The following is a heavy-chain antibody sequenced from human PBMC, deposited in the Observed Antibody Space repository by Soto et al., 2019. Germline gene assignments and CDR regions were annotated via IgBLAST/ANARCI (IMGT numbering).Heavy chain of an antibody. D-gene: IGHD1-1*01. V-gene: IGHV4-39*01. CDR1: GGSIISSSYY. Sequence: SETLSLTCTVSGGSIISSSYYWGWIRQPPGKGLEWIGSIYYSGSTYYNPSLKSRVTISVDTSKNQFSLKLSSVTAADTAVYHCARVGTIGTLWYWGQGTQVT. CDR2: IYYSGST. CDR3: ARVGTIGTLWY. J-gene: IGHJ4*02.